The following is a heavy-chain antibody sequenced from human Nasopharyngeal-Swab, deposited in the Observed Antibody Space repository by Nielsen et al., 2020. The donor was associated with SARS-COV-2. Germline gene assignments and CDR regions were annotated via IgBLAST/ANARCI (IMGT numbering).Heavy chain of an antibody. CDR3: ARVYSASYLGAFDI. V-gene: IGHV3-30-3*01. D-gene: IGHD1-26*01. J-gene: IGHJ3*02. Sequence: GESLKISCAASGFTFSAYAMHWVRQVPGEGLEWVAVISFDGSNKYYADSVKGRFTISGDNSKNTLYLQMDSLRAEDTAVFYCARVYSASYLGAFDIWGQGTMVTVSS. CDR1: GFTFSAYA. CDR2: ISFDGSNK.